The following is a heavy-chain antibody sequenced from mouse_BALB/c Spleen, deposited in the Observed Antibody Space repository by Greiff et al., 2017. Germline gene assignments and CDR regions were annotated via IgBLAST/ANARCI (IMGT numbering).Heavy chain of an antibody. J-gene: IGHJ4*01. CDR2: ISYDGSN. D-gene: IGHD1-2*01. Sequence: EVQLQESGPGLVKPSQSLSLTCSVTGYSITSGYYWNWIRQFPGNKLEWMGYISYDGSNNYNPSLKNRISITRDTSKNQFFLKLNSVTTEDTATYYCARPSVGTATAMDYWGQGTSVTVSS. CDR3: ARPSVGTATAMDY. CDR1: GYSITSGYY. V-gene: IGHV3-6*02.